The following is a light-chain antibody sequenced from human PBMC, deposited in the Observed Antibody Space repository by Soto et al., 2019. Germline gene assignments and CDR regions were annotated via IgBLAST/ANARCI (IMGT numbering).Light chain of an antibody. V-gene: IGLV4-69*01. CDR2: INSDRSH. J-gene: IGLJ2*01. CDR1: SGHSSFA. Sequence: QPVLTQSPSASASLGASVKLTCTLSSGHSSFAIAWHQQQPEKGPRYLMKINSDRSHTKGDGIPDRFSGSGSGAERYLTISSLQSEDEAEYYCQTWGTGIVFGGGTKLTVL. CDR3: QTWGTGIV.